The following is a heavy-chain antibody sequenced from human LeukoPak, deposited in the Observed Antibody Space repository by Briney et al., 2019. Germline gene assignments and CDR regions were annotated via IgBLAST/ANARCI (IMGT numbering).Heavy chain of an antibody. J-gene: IGHJ3*02. D-gene: IGHD6-13*01. V-gene: IGHV3-23*01. CDR3: ANSLPDSSSWTDGAFDI. Sequence: TGGSLRLSCAASGFTFSSYAMSWVRQAPGKGLEWVSIISGSDDSTYYADSVKGRFTISRDNSKNTLYLQMNSLRAEDTAVYYCANSLPDSSSWTDGAFDIWAKGQWSPSLQ. CDR2: ISGSDDST. CDR1: GFTFSSYA.